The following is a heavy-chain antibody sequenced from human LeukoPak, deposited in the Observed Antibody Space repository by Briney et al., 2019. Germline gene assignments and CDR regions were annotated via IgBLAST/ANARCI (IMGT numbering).Heavy chain of an antibody. CDR2: ISYDGSNK. J-gene: IGHJ3*02. CDR1: GFTFSSYG. CDR3: ARVSGHIVVVQAFDI. Sequence: PGRSLRLSCAASGFTFSSYGMHWVRQAPGKGLEWVAVISYDGSNKYYADSVKGRFTISRDNAKNSLYLQMNSLRAEDTAVYYCARVSGHIVVVQAFDIWGRGTRVTVSS. D-gene: IGHD2-21*01. V-gene: IGHV3-30*03.